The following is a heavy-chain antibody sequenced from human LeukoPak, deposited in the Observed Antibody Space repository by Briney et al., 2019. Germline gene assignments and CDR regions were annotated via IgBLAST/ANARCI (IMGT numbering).Heavy chain of an antibody. V-gene: IGHV5-51*01. CDR2: IYPGDSDT. CDR3: ARIYGSGGDPQNYYGMDV. Sequence: GESLKISCKGSGYSFTSYWIGWVRQMPGKGLGWMGIIYPGDSDTRYSPSFQGQVTISADKSISTAYLQWSSLKASDTAMYYCARIYGSGGDPQNYYGMDVWGQGTTVTVSS. CDR1: GYSFTSYW. J-gene: IGHJ6*02. D-gene: IGHD3-10*01.